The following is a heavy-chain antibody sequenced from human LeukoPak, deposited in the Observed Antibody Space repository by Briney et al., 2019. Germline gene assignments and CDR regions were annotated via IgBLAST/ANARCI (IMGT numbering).Heavy chain of an antibody. V-gene: IGHV4-31*03. J-gene: IGHJ5*02. CDR3: ARGGVVTTTPRFDP. CDR2: IYHTGST. D-gene: IGHD4-11*01. Sequence: SETLSLTCTVSNGSITSGGYYWSWLRQHPGKGLEWIGHIYHTGSTYYNSSLKSRLTMSVDTSKSGFSLRLNSVTVADTAVYYCARGGVVTTTPRFDPWGQGTLVTVSS. CDR1: NGSITSGGYY.